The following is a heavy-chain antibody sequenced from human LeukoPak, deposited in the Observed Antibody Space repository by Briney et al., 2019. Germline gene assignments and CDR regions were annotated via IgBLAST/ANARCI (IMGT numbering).Heavy chain of an antibody. V-gene: IGHV3-30*18. J-gene: IGHJ6*02. CDR3: AKPLGEFLSATYYYGMDV. CDR1: GFTVSSHY. D-gene: IGHD3-10*01. CDR2: MSYDGSNE. Sequence: GGSLRLSCAASGFTVSSHYMSWVRQAPGRGLEWVALMSYDGSNEYYADSVKGRFTISRDNSKNTLYLQMNSLRAEDTAVYYCAKPLGEFLSATYYYGMDVWGQGTTVTVSS.